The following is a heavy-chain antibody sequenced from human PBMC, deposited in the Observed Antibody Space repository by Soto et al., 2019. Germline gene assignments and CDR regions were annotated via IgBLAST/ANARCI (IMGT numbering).Heavy chain of an antibody. D-gene: IGHD3-10*01. J-gene: IGHJ5*02. Sequence: GSLRLSCAASGFTFISHAMSWFRQAPGKGLEWVSDISGNSGYSYYADSVKGRFTMSRDSSKNTLYLQMNSLRAEDTAVYYCAKSPKYYYISGSSSRPNASWGQGTLVTVSS. V-gene: IGHV3-23*01. CDR3: AKSPKYYYISGSSSRPNAS. CDR1: GFTFISHA. CDR2: ISGNSGYS.